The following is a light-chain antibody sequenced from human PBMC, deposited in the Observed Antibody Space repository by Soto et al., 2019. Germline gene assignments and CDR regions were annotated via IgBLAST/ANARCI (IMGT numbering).Light chain of an antibody. V-gene: IGLV2-23*01. CDR2: EDD. CDR1: SSDVGSYRL. J-gene: IGLJ2*01. CDR3: SPYAGRSTFVV. Sequence: QSVLTQPASVSASPGEPITISCTGTSSDVGSYRLVSWYQQHPGKAPKLIIYEDDERPSGVSDRFSGSKSGNTASLTISGLQAEDEADYYCSPYAGRSTFVVFGGGTKLTVL.